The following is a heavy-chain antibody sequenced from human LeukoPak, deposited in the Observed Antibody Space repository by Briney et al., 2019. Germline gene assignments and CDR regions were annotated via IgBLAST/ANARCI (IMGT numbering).Heavy chain of an antibody. Sequence: SETLSLTCTVSGDSISSSGYSWSWIRHHPGEGLEWIGCIFYNGNTYFDSSLKSRVTISVDTSKNQFSLKLTSVTAADTAVYYCANSANYGGNSGFFDYWGQGTLVTVSS. CDR1: GDSISSSGYS. D-gene: IGHD4-23*01. V-gene: IGHV4-39*01. CDR3: ANSANYGGNSGFFDY. CDR2: IFYNGNT. J-gene: IGHJ4*02.